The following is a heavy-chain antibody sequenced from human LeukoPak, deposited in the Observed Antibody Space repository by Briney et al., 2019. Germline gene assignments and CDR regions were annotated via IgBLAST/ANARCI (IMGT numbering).Heavy chain of an antibody. CDR3: ARSQGGTMSLRHFDL. CDR1: GFTVSSNY. D-gene: IGHD3-22*01. Sequence: QSGGSLRLSCAASGFTVSSNYMNRVRQAPGKGLEWVSVINSGGNAYYAASVKGRFTISRDNSENMLYLQMNSLRADDTAVYYCARSQGGTMSLRHFDLWGRGTLVTVSS. CDR2: INSGGNA. J-gene: IGHJ2*01. V-gene: IGHV3-53*01.